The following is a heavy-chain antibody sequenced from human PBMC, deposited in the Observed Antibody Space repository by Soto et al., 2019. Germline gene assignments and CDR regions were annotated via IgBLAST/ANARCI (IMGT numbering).Heavy chain of an antibody. Sequence: GALRLSCAASGFTFSAYTMHWVRQPPGKGLEWVAVISYDGNNERYTDPVKGRFTVSRDNSKSTLYLQMNSLKSEDTAVYYCARDGYSGRSDGFDIWGQGTMVTVSS. J-gene: IGHJ3*02. D-gene: IGHD1-26*01. V-gene: IGHV3-30-3*01. CDR2: ISYDGNNE. CDR3: ARDGYSGRSDGFDI. CDR1: GFTFSAYT.